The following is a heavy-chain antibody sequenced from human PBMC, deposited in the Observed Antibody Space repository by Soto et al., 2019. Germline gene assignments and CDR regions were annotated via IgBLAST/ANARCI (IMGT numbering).Heavy chain of an antibody. CDR1: GYTFTGYY. V-gene: IGHV1-2*04. CDR2: INPNSGGT. J-gene: IGHJ6*02. CDR3: ARATQDNYYGMDV. Sequence: ASVKVSCKASGYTFTGYYMHWVRQAPGQGLEWMGWINPNSGGTNYAQKFQGWVTMTRDTSISTAYMELSRLRSDDTAVYYCARATQDNYYGMDVWGQGTTVTV. D-gene: IGHD2-15*01.